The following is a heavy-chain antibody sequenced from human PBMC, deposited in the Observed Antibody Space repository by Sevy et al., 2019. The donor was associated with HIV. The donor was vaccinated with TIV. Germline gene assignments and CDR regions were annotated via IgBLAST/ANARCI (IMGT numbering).Heavy chain of an antibody. CDR2: IKTKGNNYAT. CDR3: TRHYIDCSGGSCSSDYFDY. V-gene: IGHV3-73*01. Sequence: GGSVRLSCAASGFTFSGSAIHWVHQASGKGLEWIGRIKTKGNNYATAYAASVKARFTISRDDSKNTAYLQMNSLKTEDTAVYYCTRHYIDCSGGSCSSDYFDYWGQGTLVTVSS. CDR1: GFTFSGSA. J-gene: IGHJ4*02. D-gene: IGHD2-15*01.